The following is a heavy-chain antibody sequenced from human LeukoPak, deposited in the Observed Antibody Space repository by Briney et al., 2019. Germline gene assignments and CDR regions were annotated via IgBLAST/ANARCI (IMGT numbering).Heavy chain of an antibody. CDR1: GGPISSYY. V-gene: IGHV4-59*13. Sequence: SETLSLTCTVSGGPISSYYWSWIRQPPGKGLEWIGYIYYSGSTNYNPSLKGRVTISVDTSKNQFSLKLSSVTAADTAVYYWARALDHDSSGYYPEYYFDYWGQGTLVTVSS. CDR2: IYYSGST. CDR3: ARALDHDSSGYYPEYYFDY. J-gene: IGHJ4*02. D-gene: IGHD3-22*01.